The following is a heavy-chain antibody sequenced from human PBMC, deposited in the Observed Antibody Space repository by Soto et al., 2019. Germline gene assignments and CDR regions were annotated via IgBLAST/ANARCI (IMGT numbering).Heavy chain of an antibody. CDR1: GFTFSSYC. Sequence: PGGCLRLSCVASGFTFSSYCMHWVRQAPGKGLEWVAVISYDGSNKYYADSVKGRFTISRDNSKNTLYLQMNSLRAEDTAVYYCAKDLHTAMFNYYYYGMDVWGQGTTVTVSS. CDR2: ISYDGSNK. V-gene: IGHV3-30*18. D-gene: IGHD5-18*01. CDR3: AKDLHTAMFNYYYYGMDV. J-gene: IGHJ6*02.